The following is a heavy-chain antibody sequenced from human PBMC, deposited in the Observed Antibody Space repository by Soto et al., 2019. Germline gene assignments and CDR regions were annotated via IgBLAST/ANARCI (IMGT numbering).Heavy chain of an antibody. D-gene: IGHD2-8*02. Sequence: ASETLSLTCSVSGASIAGSSYWSWTRQPAGKGLEWIGRFSLSGTTNYSPSLRSRVTMSADVSKNQFSLRLTSVTAADTALYYCARGMTPPGAPAWYYFDSWGQGTLVTVSS. CDR2: FSLSGTT. J-gene: IGHJ4*02. CDR1: GASIAGSSY. V-gene: IGHV4-4*07. CDR3: ARGMTPPGAPAWYYFDS.